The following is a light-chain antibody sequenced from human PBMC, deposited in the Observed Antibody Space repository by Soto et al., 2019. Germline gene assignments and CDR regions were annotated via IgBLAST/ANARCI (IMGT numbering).Light chain of an antibody. J-gene: IGKJ5*01. CDR1: QSVTTW. CDR3: QQYSTSTTT. CDR2: KAS. Sequence: DIQMTQSPSTLSASVGDRVTITCGASQSVTTWLAWYQQKPGKAPKLLMYKASNLESGLPSRLTGSGSGTELTITISSLKPDDFDTYYCQQYSTSTTTFGQGTRLEI. V-gene: IGKV1-5*03.